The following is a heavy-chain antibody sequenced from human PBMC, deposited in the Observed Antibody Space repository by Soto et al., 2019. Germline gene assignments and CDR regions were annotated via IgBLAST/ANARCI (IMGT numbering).Heavy chain of an antibody. Sequence: KASETLSLTCAVYGGSFSGYYWSWIRQPPGKGLEWIGEINHSGSTNYNPSLKSRVTISVDTSKNQFSLKLSSVTAADTAVYYCSRAGVTLLWFGESDYYYYGMDVWGQGTTVTVSS. CDR2: INHSGST. CDR1: GGSFSGYY. J-gene: IGHJ6*02. D-gene: IGHD3-10*01. CDR3: SRAGVTLLWFGESDYYYYGMDV. V-gene: IGHV4-34*01.